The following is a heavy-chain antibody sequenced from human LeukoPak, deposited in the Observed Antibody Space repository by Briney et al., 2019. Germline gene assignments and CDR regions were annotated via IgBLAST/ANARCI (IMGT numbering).Heavy chain of an antibody. J-gene: IGHJ4*02. CDR3: ARDHGYSYGPTDY. CDR1: GYTFTCYY. D-gene: IGHD5-18*01. Sequence: GASVKVSCKASGYTFTCYYMHWVRQAPGQGLEWMGWINPNSGGTKYAQKFQGRVTMTRDTYISTAYMELSRLRSDDTAVYYCARDHGYSYGPTDYWGQGTLVTVSS. CDR2: INPNSGGT. V-gene: IGHV1-2*02.